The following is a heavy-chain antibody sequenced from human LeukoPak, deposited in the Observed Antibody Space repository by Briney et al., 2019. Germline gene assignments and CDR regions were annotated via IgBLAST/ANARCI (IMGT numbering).Heavy chain of an antibody. CDR3: AKRGVAGTEYYFDY. D-gene: IGHD6-19*01. Sequence: GGSLRLSCAASGFTIRSNYVSWVRQAPGKGLEWVSVISGSGGSTYYADSVKGRFTISRDNSKNTLYLQMNSLRAEDTAVYYCAKRGVAGTEYYFDYWGQGTLVTVSS. J-gene: IGHJ4*02. CDR2: ISGSGGST. V-gene: IGHV3-23*01. CDR1: GFTIRSNY.